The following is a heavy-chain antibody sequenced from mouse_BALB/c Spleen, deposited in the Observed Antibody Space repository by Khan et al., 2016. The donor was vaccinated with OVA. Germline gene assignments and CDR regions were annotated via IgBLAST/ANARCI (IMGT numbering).Heavy chain of an antibody. Sequence: SGPGLAKPSQSLSLTCTVTGYSITSDYAWNWIRQFPGNKLEWMGYISYSGRTSYNPSLKSRISVTRDTSKNQFFLQLNSVTTEDTATYYCAMGRTYWGQGTLVTVSA. D-gene: IGHD4-1*01. CDR1: GYSITSDYA. V-gene: IGHV3-2*02. CDR3: AMGRTY. J-gene: IGHJ3*01. CDR2: ISYSGRT.